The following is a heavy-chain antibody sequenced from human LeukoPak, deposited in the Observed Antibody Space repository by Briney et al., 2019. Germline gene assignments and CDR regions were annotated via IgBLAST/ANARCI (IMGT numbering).Heavy chain of an antibody. Sequence: GASVKVSCKASGYTFTSYDINWVRQATGQGLEWMGWMNPNSGNTGYAQKFQGRVTMTRSASINTAYMELSSLTSDDTAVYYCARSSVGARRRIDYWGRGTLVTVSS. CDR3: ARSSVGARRRIDY. CDR2: MNPNSGNT. D-gene: IGHD1-26*01. V-gene: IGHV1-8*01. CDR1: GYTFTSYD. J-gene: IGHJ4*02.